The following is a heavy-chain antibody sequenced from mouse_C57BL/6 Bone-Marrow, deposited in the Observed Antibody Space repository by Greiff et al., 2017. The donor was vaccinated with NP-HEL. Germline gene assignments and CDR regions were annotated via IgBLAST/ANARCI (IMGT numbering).Heavy chain of an antibody. J-gene: IGHJ1*03. V-gene: IGHV8-8*01. CDR2: IWWDDDK. CDR1: GFSLSTFGMG. CDR3: ARMRSNYFYWYFDV. D-gene: IGHD2-5*01. Sequence: QVTLKESGPGILQPSQTLSLTCSFSGFSLSTFGMGVGWIRQPSGKGLEWLAHIWWDDDKYYNPALKSRLTISKVTSKNQIFLKIANVDTADTATYYYARMRSNYFYWYFDVWGTGTTVTVSS.